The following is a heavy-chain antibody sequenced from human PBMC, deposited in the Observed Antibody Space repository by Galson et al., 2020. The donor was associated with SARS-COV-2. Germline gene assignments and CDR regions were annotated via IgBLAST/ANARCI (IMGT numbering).Heavy chain of an antibody. Sequence: SGPTLVKPTQTLTLTCTFSGVSLSSSETRVSWIRQPPGKALEWLARIDWDDDKFYSTSLKTRLTISKDTSKNHVVLTMTNMDPVDTATYYCARRQRGDYAFDSWGQGTLVTVSS. J-gene: IGHJ4*02. D-gene: IGHD3-10*01. V-gene: IGHV2-70*04. CDR3: ARRQRGDYAFDS. CDR1: GVSLSSSETR. CDR2: IDWDDDK.